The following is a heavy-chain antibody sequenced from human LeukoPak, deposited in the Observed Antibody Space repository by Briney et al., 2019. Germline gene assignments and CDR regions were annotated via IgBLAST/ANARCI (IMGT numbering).Heavy chain of an antibody. CDR1: GYTFTGYY. CDR2: INPNTGGA. CDR3: ARASEDYDFSSEETRFDY. D-gene: IGHD3-3*01. J-gene: IGHJ4*02. Sequence: ASVKVSCKASGYTFTGYYMHWVRQAPGQGLEWMGRINPNTGGANYAQNFQGRVTMTRDTSISTAYMEVRRLRSDDTAVYYCARASEDYDFSSEETRFDYWGQGTLVTVSS. V-gene: IGHV1-2*06.